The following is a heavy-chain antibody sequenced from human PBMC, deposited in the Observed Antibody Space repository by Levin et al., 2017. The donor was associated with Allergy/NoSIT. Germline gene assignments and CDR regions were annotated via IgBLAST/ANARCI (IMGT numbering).Heavy chain of an antibody. V-gene: IGHV1-2*02. CDR3: ARASGGAFDV. Sequence: GGSLRLSCKASGYTFTGHYMHWVRQAPGQGLEWMAWINPDTGDTNYAQKFQGRVTLTRDTSITTDYMDLSRLRSDDTAVYFCARASGGAFDVWGQGTMVIVS. D-gene: IGHD3-10*01. CDR1: GYTFTGHY. CDR2: INPDTGDT. J-gene: IGHJ3*01.